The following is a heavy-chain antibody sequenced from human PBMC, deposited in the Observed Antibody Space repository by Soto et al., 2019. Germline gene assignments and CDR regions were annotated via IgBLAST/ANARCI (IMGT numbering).Heavy chain of an antibody. V-gene: IGHV4-34*01. CDR2: INHSGSA. D-gene: IGHD3-22*01. Sequence: QVQLQQWGAGLLEPSETLSLTCAVHGGTFSAYYWSWIRQAPGKGLEWIGEINHSGSATYSPSLKSRVTISVDTSKDQFSLRLTSLTAADTALYFCARGGWGISSSPYYNNYYYMDIWGKGTTVTVSS. CDR1: GGTFSAYY. J-gene: IGHJ6*03. CDR3: ARGGWGISSSPYYNNYYYMDI.